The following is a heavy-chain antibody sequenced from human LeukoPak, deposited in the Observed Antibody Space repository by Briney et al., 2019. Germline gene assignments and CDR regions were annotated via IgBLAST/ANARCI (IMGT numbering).Heavy chain of an antibody. V-gene: IGHV4-4*09. J-gene: IGHJ5*02. D-gene: IGHD2-21*01. CDR3: ATSHDVKTAPYDL. CDR1: GGSISSYC. Sequence: KPSETLSLTCTVSGGSISSYCWSWVRQPPGKGLEWIGYIFTSGSTDYNPSLKSRVTMSVDTSENQLSMELRFLTAADTAVYYCATSHDVKTAPYDLWGQGTLVTVSS. CDR2: IFTSGST.